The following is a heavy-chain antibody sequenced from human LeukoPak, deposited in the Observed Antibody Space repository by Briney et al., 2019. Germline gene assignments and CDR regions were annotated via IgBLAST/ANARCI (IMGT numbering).Heavy chain of an antibody. CDR3: ARSSGYPFFDS. Sequence: PGGSLRLSCAASGFTFDSSGMHWVRQAPGKGLEWVAVISYDGNKKYYADSVKGRFTNSRDNAKNSVYLQMNSLRADDTAVYYCARSSGYPFFDSWGQGTLVTVSS. CDR1: GFTFDSSG. J-gene: IGHJ5*01. CDR2: ISYDGNKK. D-gene: IGHD3-22*01. V-gene: IGHV3-30*03.